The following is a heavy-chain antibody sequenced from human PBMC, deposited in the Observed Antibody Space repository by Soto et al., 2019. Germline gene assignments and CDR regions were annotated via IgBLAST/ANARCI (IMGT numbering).Heavy chain of an antibody. CDR3: ARGSFSSSWRFDY. V-gene: IGHV1-69*06. J-gene: IGHJ4*02. D-gene: IGHD6-13*01. CDR2: IVPFIGTT. Sequence: QVQLVQSGAEVKKPGSSVKVSCKTSGGTFSSYAISWVRQAPGQGLEWMGGIVPFIGTTNYAQSFQGRVTINADKSTSTVHMELSGLRSEDTGVYYCARGSFSSSWRFDYWGQGTLVTVSS. CDR1: GGTFSSYA.